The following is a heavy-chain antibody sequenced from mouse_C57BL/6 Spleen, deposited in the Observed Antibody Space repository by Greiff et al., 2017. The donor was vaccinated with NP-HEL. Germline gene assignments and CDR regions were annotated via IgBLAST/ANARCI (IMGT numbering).Heavy chain of an antibody. CDR3: VRRDGYYGAMDY. D-gene: IGHD2-3*01. V-gene: IGHV10-1*01. CDR1: GFSFNTYA. Sequence: EVKLVESGGGLVQPKGSLKLSCAASGFSFNTYAMNWVRQAPGKGLEWVARIRSKSNNYATYYADSVKDRFTISRDDSESMLYLQMNNLKTEDTAMYYCVRRDGYYGAMDYWGQGTSVTVS. CDR2: IRSKSNNYAT. J-gene: IGHJ4*01.